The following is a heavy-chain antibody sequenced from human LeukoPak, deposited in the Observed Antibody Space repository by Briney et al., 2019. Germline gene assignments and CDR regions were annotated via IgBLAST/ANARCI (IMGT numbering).Heavy chain of an antibody. J-gene: IGHJ3*02. V-gene: IGHV3-21*01. CDR2: ISSSSSYI. CDR1: GFTFSTNS. Sequence: GGSLRLSCAASGFTFSTNSMNWVRQAPGKGLEWVSSISSSSSYIYYADSVKGRFTISRDNAKNSLYLQMNSLRAEDTAVYYCARFYDILTGHPPAHDIWGQGTMVTVSS. CDR3: ARFYDILTGHPPAHDI. D-gene: IGHD3-9*01.